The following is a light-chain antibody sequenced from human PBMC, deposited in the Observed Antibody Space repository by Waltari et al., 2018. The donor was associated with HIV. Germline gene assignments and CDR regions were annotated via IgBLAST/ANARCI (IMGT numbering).Light chain of an antibody. CDR3: HQYNSWPET. CDR1: QSVNGK. J-gene: IGKJ1*01. Sequence: EIVMTQSPATLSGSTGEGATLSCSASQSVNGKLAWYQQKVGQAPRLLIYGASTRATGIPARFSGSGSGTEFTLTISSLQSEDFALYYCHQYNSWPETFGQGTKVEIK. V-gene: IGKV3-15*01. CDR2: GAS.